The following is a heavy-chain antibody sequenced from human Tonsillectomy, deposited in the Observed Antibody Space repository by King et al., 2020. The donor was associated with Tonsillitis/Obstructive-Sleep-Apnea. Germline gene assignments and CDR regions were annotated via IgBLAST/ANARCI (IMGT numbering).Heavy chain of an antibody. Sequence: QLVQSGAEVKKPGESLKISCKGSGYSFTSYWIGWVRQMPGKGLEWMGIIYPGDSDTRYSPSFQGQVTISADKSISTAYLQWSSLKASDTAVYYCARWGSHDYGWNGGVYFYFWGQGTLVTVSS. CDR3: ARWGSHDYGWNGGVYFYF. V-gene: IGHV5-51*03. CDR1: GYSFTSYW. J-gene: IGHJ4*02. D-gene: IGHD4-17*01. CDR2: IYPGDSDT.